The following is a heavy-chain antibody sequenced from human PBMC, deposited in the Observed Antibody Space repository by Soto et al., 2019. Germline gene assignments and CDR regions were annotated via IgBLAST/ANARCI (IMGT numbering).Heavy chain of an antibody. Sequence: APVEVSCKAFGYTFTNYAMHWVRQAPGQRLEWMGWINAGNGNTKYSQKFQGRVTITRDTSASTAYMDLSSLRSEDTAVYYCARGPGGPDGPGDYWGQGTLVTVSS. D-gene: IGHD2-15*01. V-gene: IGHV1-3*01. CDR2: INAGNGNT. CDR3: ARGPGGPDGPGDY. CDR1: GYTFTNYA. J-gene: IGHJ4*02.